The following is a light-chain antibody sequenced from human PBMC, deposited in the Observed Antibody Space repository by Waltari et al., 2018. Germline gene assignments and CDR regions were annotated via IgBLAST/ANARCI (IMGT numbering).Light chain of an antibody. J-gene: IGLJ2*01. CDR1: GSTIGAYD. V-gene: IGLV1-40*01. Sequence: QSVLTQPPSVSGAPGQRVTLSCTGSGSTIGAYDVHWYQTRPGKAPTLLIYGVNNRPSWVRDRFFGSKSGTSASLAITSLRAEDEGVYYCQSYDTSLSVVFGGWTKLTVL. CDR3: QSYDTSLSVV. CDR2: GVN.